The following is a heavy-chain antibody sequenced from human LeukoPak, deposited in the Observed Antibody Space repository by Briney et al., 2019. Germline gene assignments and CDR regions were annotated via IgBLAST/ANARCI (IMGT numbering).Heavy chain of an antibody. J-gene: IGHJ5*02. D-gene: IGHD2-21*02. CDR2: IYHSGTT. V-gene: IGHV4-38-2*02. Sequence: SETLSLTCGVSGYSISSGYYWAWIRQPPGEGLEWIASIYHSGTTYFNPSLQSRVSLSVDTSKNQFSLKVKSVTAADTAVYYCARDPAMTFNWFDPWGQGTLVTVSS. CDR3: ARDPAMTFNWFDP. CDR1: GYSISSGYY.